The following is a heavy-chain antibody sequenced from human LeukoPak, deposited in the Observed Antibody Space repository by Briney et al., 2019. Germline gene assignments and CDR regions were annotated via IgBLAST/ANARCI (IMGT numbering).Heavy chain of an antibody. CDR2: IKQDGSQR. D-gene: IGHD6-13*01. CDR1: GFTFSDYW. V-gene: IGHV3-7*03. CDR3: AGPAAAVDY. Sequence: GGSLRLSCTASGFTFSDYWMTWVRQAPGKGPEWVANIKQDGSQRYYVDSVRGRFTISRDNSKNTLYLQMNSLRAEDTAVYYCAGPAAAVDYWGQGTLVTVSS. J-gene: IGHJ4*02.